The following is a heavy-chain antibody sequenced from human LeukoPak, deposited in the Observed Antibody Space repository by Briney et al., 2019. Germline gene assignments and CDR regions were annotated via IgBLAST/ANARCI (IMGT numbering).Heavy chain of an antibody. Sequence: GGSLRLSCAASGFTFSSYAMRWVRQAPGKGLEWVAVISYDGSNKYYADSVKGRFTISRDNAKNTVYLEMNSLSVEDTATYYCIRDFRSADLWGQGTLVTVTS. V-gene: IGHV3-30*04. CDR3: IRDFRSADL. CDR2: ISYDGSNK. J-gene: IGHJ5*02. CDR1: GFTFSSYA.